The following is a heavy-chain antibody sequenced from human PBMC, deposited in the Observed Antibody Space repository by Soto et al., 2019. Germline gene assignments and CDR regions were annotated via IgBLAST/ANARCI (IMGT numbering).Heavy chain of an antibody. D-gene: IGHD3-16*02. Sequence: GGSRRLSCAASGFTFDDYAMHWVRQAPGKGLEWVSGISWNSGSIGYADSVKGRFTISRDNAKNSLYLQMNSLRAEDTALYYCAKDRLRLGELSLYPSFDIWGQGTMVTVS. CDR2: ISWNSGSI. CDR3: AKDRLRLGELSLYPSFDI. J-gene: IGHJ3*02. CDR1: GFTFDDYA. V-gene: IGHV3-9*01.